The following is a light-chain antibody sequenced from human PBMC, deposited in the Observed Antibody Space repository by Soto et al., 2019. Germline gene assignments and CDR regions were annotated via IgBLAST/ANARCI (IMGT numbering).Light chain of an antibody. CDR3: QQYLSTPLT. CDR2: WAS. V-gene: IGKV4-1*01. J-gene: IGKJ4*01. Sequence: DIVMTQSPDSLAVSLGERATINCKSSQSVLYSSNNKNYLTWYQQKPGQPPKLLIYWASTRESGVPDRFSGSGSGTDFTLTISSLQAEDVAVYYCQQYLSTPLTFGGGTEVDIK. CDR1: QSVLYSSNNKNY.